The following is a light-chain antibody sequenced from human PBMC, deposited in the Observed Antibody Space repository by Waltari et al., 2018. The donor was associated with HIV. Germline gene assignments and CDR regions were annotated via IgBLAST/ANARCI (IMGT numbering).Light chain of an antibody. CDR1: SLRSYY. CDR2: GKI. V-gene: IGLV3-19*01. J-gene: IGLJ1*01. CDR3: HSRDSSGNSYV. Sequence: SSELTQDPDVSVALGQTLKITCQGDSLRSYYSNWYKQKPGQAPVLVLHGKIGRPSGVPDRFSVASSGSTASLTITGAQAEDEAVYYCHSRDSSGNSYVFGNGTQVTVL.